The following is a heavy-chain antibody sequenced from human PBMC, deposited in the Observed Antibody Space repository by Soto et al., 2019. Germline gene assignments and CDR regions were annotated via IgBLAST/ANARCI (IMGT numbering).Heavy chain of an antibody. CDR3: ARGRFGESLDY. Sequence: GGSLRLSCAASGFTFSSYAMHWVRQAPGKGLEWVAVISYDGSNKYYADSVKGRFTISRDNSKNTLYLQMNSLRAEDTAVYYCARGRFGESLDYWGQGTRVTVSS. CDR2: ISYDGSNK. CDR1: GFTFSSYA. J-gene: IGHJ4*02. V-gene: IGHV3-30-3*01. D-gene: IGHD3-10*01.